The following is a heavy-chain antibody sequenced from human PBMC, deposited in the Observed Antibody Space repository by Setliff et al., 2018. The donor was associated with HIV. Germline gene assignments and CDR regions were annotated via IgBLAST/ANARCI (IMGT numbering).Heavy chain of an antibody. CDR1: GFTFKNYA. J-gene: IGHJ4*02. CDR2: MGGSGAKT. V-gene: IGHV3-23*01. Sequence: GGSLRLSCAASGFTFKNYAMSWVRQAPGKGLEWVSGMGGSGAKTNYADSVKGRFTISRDNSKNTLYLQMSSLRAEDTAVYYCAKDRGDYDFWSGYYVYWGQGTPVTVSS. CDR3: AKDRGDYDFWSGYYVY. D-gene: IGHD3-3*01.